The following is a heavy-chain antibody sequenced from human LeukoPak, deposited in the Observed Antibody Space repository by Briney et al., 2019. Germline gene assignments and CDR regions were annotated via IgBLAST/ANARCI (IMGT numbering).Heavy chain of an antibody. CDR1: GYSISSGYY. Sequence: PSETLSLTCAVSGYSISSGYYWGWIRQPPGKGLEWIGRIYHSGSTYYNPSLKSRVTISVDTSKNQFTLKLSSVTAADTAEYSFASDATPKASAGRFDYWGQGILVTVSS. J-gene: IGHJ4*02. V-gene: IGHV4-38-2*01. CDR2: IYHSGST. CDR3: ASDATPKASAGRFDY. D-gene: IGHD6-13*01.